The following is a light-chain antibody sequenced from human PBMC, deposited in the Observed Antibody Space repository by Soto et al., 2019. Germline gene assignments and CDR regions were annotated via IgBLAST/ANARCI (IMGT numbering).Light chain of an antibody. CDR3: QHYYRLPPT. V-gene: IGKV3-20*01. CDR2: GAS. J-gene: IGKJ2*01. CDR1: QNIITY. Sequence: EIVLTQSPGTLSLSPGERATLSCRASQNIITYLAWYQQKPGQAPRLLIYGASTRANGVPDRLSGSGSGADFTLTINRLEPEDFAVYFCQHYYRLPPTYGQGTKLEV.